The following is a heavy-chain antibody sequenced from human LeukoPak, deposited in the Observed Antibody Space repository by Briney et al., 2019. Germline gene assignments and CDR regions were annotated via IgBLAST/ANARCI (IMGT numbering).Heavy chain of an antibody. J-gene: IGHJ6*02. CDR3: ARETLYYGMDV. V-gene: IGHV3-23*01. Sequence: GGSLRLSCAASGFTFSSYAMGWVRQAPGKGLEWVSAISGSGGSTYYADSVKGRFTISRENAKNSLYLQMNSLRAGDTAVYYCARETLYYGMDVWGQGTTVTVSS. CDR2: ISGSGGST. CDR1: GFTFSSYA.